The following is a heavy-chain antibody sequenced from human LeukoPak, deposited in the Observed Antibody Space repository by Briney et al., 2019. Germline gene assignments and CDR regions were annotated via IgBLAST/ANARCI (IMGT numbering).Heavy chain of an antibody. CDR1: GGSISSYY. V-gene: IGHV4-59*01. Sequence: SETLSLTCTVSGGSISSYYWSWLRQPPGKGLEWIGYIYYSGSTNYNPSLKSRVTISVDTSKNQFSLKLSSVTAADTAVYYCARAKAVVNFDYWGQGTLVTVSS. CDR3: ARAKAVVNFDY. D-gene: IGHD3-22*01. CDR2: IYYSGST. J-gene: IGHJ4*02.